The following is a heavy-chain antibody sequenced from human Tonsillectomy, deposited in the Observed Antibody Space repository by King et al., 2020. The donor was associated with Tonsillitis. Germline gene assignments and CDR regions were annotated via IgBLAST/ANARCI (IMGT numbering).Heavy chain of an antibody. D-gene: IGHD3-22*01. J-gene: IGHJ4*02. CDR3: AGGLYDSSCFTLGF. Sequence: QLVQSGAEVKKPGSSVKVSCKASGGTFSSHAISWVRQAPGQGFEWMGRIIPIIGIGNYAQKFQGRVTITADESTSTVSMELSSLRSEDTSVYYCAGGLYDSSCFTLGFWGQGTLVTVSS. CDR1: GGTFSSHA. V-gene: IGHV1-69*09. CDR2: IIPIIGIG.